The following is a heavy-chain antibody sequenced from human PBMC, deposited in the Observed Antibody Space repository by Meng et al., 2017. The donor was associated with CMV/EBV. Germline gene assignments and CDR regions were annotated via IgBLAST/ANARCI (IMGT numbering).Heavy chain of an antibody. J-gene: IGHJ4*02. Sequence: SVKVSYKASGGTFSSYAISWVRQAPGQGLEWMGGNIPIFGTANYAQKFQGRVTITTDESTSTAYMELSSLRSEDTAVYYCASGLGKGHHYGISAERFGELLSLGYWGQGTLVTVSS. CDR1: GGTFSSYA. CDR2: NIPIFGTA. CDR3: ASGLGKGHHYGISAERFGELLSLGY. D-gene: IGHD3-10*01. V-gene: IGHV1-69*05.